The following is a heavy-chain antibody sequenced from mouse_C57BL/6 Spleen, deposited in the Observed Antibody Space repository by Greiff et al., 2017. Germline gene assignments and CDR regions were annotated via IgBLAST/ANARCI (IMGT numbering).Heavy chain of an antibody. V-gene: IGHV3-1*01. D-gene: IGHD2-3*01. CDR2: ISYSGST. CDR1: GYSITSGYD. J-gene: IGHJ3*01. Sequence: EVMLVESGPGMVKPSQSLSLTCTVTGYSITSGYDWHWIRHFPGNKLEWMGYISYSGSTNYNPSLKSRISITHDTSKNHFFLKLNSVTTEDTATYYCARDGDDGYFAWFAYWGQGTLVTVSA. CDR3: ARDGDDGYFAWFAY.